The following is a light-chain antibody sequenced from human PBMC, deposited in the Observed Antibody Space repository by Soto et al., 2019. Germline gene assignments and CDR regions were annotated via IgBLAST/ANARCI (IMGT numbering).Light chain of an antibody. CDR3: QQYGTPRSVT. J-gene: IGKJ5*01. Sequence: EIVLTQSPATLSLSPGGRAPLSCRASQSVSRYLAWYQQKPGQAPRLLIYDASNRATGIPARFSGSGSGTDFTLTISKVEPEDFAVYYCQQYGTPRSVTFGQGTRLEIK. V-gene: IGKV3-11*01. CDR1: QSVSRY. CDR2: DAS.